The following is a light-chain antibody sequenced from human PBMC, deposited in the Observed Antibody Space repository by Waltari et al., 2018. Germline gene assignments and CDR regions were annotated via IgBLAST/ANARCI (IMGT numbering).Light chain of an antibody. J-gene: IGLJ1*01. CDR2: DVT. V-gene: IGLV2-14*03. Sequence: QSALTQPASVSGSPEQSIPISCTGTSSDVGASNYVPWYQQHPGKAPKLMIYDVTKRPSGVSGRFSGSKSGNTASLTISGLQAEDEADYYCSSYISGVTLYVFGTGTKVTVL. CDR3: SSYISGVTLYV. CDR1: SSDVGASNY.